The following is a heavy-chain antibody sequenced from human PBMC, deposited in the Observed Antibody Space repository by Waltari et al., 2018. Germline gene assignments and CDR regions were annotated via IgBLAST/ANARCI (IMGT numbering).Heavy chain of an antibody. CDR1: GFTFSSYW. CDR2: IKQDGSEK. CDR3: ARDVNYYDSSGANDY. V-gene: IGHV3-7*01. J-gene: IGHJ4*02. Sequence: EVQLVESGGGLVQPGGSLRLSCAASGFTFSSYWMSWVRQAPGKGLEWVANIKQDGSEKYDVDSVKGRLTISRDNAKNSLYLQMNSLRAEDTAVYYCARDVNYYDSSGANDYWGQGTLVTVSS. D-gene: IGHD3-22*01.